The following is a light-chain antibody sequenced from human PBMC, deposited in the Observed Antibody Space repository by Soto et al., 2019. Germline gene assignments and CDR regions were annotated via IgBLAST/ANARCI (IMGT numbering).Light chain of an antibody. J-gene: IGKJ2*01. V-gene: IGKV1-39*01. CDR1: QSISSY. CDR3: QQSYSTPYT. CDR2: ATS. Sequence: DIQMTQSPSSLSASVGDRVTITCRASQSISSYLNWYQQKPGKAPKPLIYATSSFQSGVPSRFSGSGSGTDFTLTISSLQPEDFATYYCQQSYSTPYTFAQVTKLEIK.